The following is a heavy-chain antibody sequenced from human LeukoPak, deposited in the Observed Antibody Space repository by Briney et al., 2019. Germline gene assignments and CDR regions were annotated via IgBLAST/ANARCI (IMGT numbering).Heavy chain of an antibody. V-gene: IGHV4-34*01. CDR3: ARGPDTAMVPTFDY. CDR1: GGSFSGYY. J-gene: IGHJ4*02. CDR2: INHSGST. Sequence: SETLSLTCAVYGGSFSGYYWSWIRQPPGKGLEWIGEINHSGSTNYNPSLKSRVTISVDTSKNQFSLKLSSVTAADTAVYYCARGPDTAMVPTFDYWGQGTLVTVSS. D-gene: IGHD5-18*01.